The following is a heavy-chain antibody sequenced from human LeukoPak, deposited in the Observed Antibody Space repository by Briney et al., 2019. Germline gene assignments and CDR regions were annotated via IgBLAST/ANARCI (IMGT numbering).Heavy chain of an antibody. J-gene: IGHJ4*02. CDR1: GGSFSGYY. Sequence: PSETLSLTCAVYGGSFSGYYWNWIRQPPGKGLEWIGEIDDSGNTNYNPSLKSRVTLSVDTTKNQFSLKLSSVTAADSAIYYCARGLGDSGYVFLVYWGQGSLVTVSS. V-gene: IGHV4-34*01. D-gene: IGHD5-12*01. CDR3: ARGLGDSGYVFLVY. CDR2: IDDSGNT.